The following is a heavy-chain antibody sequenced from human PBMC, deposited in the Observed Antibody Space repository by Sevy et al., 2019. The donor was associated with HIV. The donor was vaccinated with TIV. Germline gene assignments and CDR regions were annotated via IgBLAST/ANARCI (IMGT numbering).Heavy chain of an antibody. CDR1: GFTVSSNY. Sequence: GGSLRLSCAASGFTVSSNYMSWVRQAPGKGLEWVSVIYGGGSTYYADSVKGRFTISRDNSKNKLYLQMNSLRAEDTAVYYCARATDYYYGMDVWGQGTTVTVSS. CDR2: IYGGGST. J-gene: IGHJ6*02. CDR3: ARATDYYYGMDV. D-gene: IGHD4-4*01. V-gene: IGHV3-53*01.